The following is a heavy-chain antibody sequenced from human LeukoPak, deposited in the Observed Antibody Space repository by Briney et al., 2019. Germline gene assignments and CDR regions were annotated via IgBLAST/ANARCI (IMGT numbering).Heavy chain of an antibody. CDR3: ARSGYYYGSGNYMDV. CDR2: IYDSGST. V-gene: IGHV4-59*01. D-gene: IGHD3-10*01. J-gene: IGHJ6*03. CDR1: GGSISSYY. Sequence: SETLSLTCTVFGGSISSYYWSWIRQPPGKGLEWIGYIYDSGSTNYNPSLKSRVTISVDTSKNQFSLNVRSVSAADTAVYYCARSGYYYGSGNYMDVWGKGTTVTISS.